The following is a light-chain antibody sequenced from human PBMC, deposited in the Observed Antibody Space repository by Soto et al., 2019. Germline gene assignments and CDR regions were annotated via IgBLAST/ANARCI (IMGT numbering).Light chain of an antibody. Sequence: DIQMTQSPSTLSASVGDRVTITCRASQSISSWLAWYQQKPGKAPKLLIYDASSLESGVPSRFSGSGSGTEFTPTISSLQPDDFATYYCQQYNSYTWTFGQGTKV. J-gene: IGKJ1*01. CDR2: DAS. V-gene: IGKV1-5*01. CDR3: QQYNSYTWT. CDR1: QSISSW.